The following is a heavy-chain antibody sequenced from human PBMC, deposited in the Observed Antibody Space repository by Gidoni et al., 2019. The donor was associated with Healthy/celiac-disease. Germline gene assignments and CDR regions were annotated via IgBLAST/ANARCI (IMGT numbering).Heavy chain of an antibody. CDR3: ATGLLFGVSHLDY. J-gene: IGHJ4*02. Sequence: PGASVKVSCKVSGYTLTELSMHWVRQAPGKGLEWMGSFDTEDGETIYAQKFQGRVTMTEETSTDTAYMELSSLRSEDTAVYYCATGLLFGVSHLDYWGQGILVTVFS. CDR1: GYTLTELS. CDR2: FDTEDGET. D-gene: IGHD3-10*01. V-gene: IGHV1-24*01.